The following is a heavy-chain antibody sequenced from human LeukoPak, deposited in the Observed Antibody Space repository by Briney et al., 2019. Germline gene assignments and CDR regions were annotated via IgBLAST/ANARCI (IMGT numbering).Heavy chain of an antibody. Sequence: GGSLRLSCAASGFPFNNYWMHWVRQAPGKGLVWVSRINNDGSYTNYADSVKGRFTVSRDNSKNTLYVQMKSLRAEDTAVYYCAKDFVVVPGNVNYFDYWGQGTLVTVSS. CDR2: INNDGSYT. CDR3: AKDFVVVPGNVNYFDY. CDR1: GFPFNNYW. J-gene: IGHJ4*02. D-gene: IGHD2-21*02. V-gene: IGHV3-74*01.